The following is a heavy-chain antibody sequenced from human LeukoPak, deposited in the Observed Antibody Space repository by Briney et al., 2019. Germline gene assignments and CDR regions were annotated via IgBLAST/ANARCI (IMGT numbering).Heavy chain of an antibody. V-gene: IGHV3-21*01. D-gene: IGHD3-22*01. CDR2: ISTSSSYI. Sequence: GGSLRLSCAASGFSLTTYAMGWVRQAPGKGLEWVSSISTSSSYIYYADSVKGRFTISRDNSKNTLYLQMNSLRAEDTAVYYCARDGGDTMIVPLHFDIWGQGTMVTVSS. J-gene: IGHJ3*02. CDR1: GFSLTTYA. CDR3: ARDGGDTMIVPLHFDI.